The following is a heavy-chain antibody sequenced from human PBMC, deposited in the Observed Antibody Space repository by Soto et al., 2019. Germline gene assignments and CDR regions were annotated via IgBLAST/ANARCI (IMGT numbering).Heavy chain of an antibody. J-gene: IGHJ3*02. V-gene: IGHV4-61*01. Sequence: SETLTLTCTVSGGSVSTGSYYWSWIRHPPGKGLEWIGYIYYSGSNNYNSSLKSRVTISVDTSKNQFSLKLTSVTAADTAVYYCARDRGYYDRSGYLKGFDIWGQGTMVTVSS. CDR2: IYYSGSN. CDR1: GGSVSTGSYY. D-gene: IGHD3-22*01. CDR3: ARDRGYYDRSGYLKGFDI.